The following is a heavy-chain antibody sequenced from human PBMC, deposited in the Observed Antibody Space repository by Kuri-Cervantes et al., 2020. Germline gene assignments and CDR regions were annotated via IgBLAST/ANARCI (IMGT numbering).Heavy chain of an antibody. V-gene: IGHV3-30*01. J-gene: IGHJ4*02. D-gene: IGHD4-17*01. CDR2: ISYDGSNK. CDR3: ARDLSYGDFGY. CDR1: GFTFSSYA. Sequence: GESLKISCAASGFTFSSYAMSWVRQAPGKGLEWVAVISYDGSNKYYADSVKGRFTISRDNSKNTLYLQMNSLRAEDTAVYYCARDLSYGDFGYWGQGTLVTVSS.